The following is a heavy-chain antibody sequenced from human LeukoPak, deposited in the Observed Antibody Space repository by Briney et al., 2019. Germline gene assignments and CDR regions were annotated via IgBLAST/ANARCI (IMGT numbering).Heavy chain of an antibody. CDR3: ARDLEVIATKYAPTL. Sequence: PSETLSLTCTVSGGSISSGDYYWSWIRQPPGKGLEWIGYIYYSGSTYYNPSLKSRVTISVDTSKNQFSLKLSSVTAADTAVYYCARDLEVIATKYAPTLWGQGTMVTVSS. CDR1: GGSISSGDYY. D-gene: IGHD2-21*01. V-gene: IGHV4-30-4*08. J-gene: IGHJ3*01. CDR2: IYYSGST.